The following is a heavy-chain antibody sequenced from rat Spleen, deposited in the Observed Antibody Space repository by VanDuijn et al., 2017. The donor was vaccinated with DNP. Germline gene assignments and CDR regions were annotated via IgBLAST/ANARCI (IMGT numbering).Heavy chain of an antibody. Sequence: EVKLVESGGGLVQPGSSLKLSCAASGFNFNDYWMGWVRQAPGKGLEWIGQINKDSSTINYNPSLKEKITISRDKAQNTLNLQMSKLGSEDTAIYYCAKGPNYGGWSDYFDYWGQGVMVTVSS. CDR3: AKGPNYGGWSDYFDY. V-gene: IGHV4-2*01. J-gene: IGHJ2*01. CDR2: INKDSSTI. D-gene: IGHD1-11*01. CDR1: GFNFNDYW.